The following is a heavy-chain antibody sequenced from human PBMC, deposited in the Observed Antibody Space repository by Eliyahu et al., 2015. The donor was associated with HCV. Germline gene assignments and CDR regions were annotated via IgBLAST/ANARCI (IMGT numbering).Heavy chain of an antibody. CDR2: ISSSSSYI. V-gene: IGHV3-21*01. Sequence: EVQLVESGGGLVKPGGSLRLSCAASGFTFSSXXMNWVRQAPGKGLEWVSSISSSSSYIYYADSVKGRFTISRDNAKNSLYLQMNSLRAEDTAVYYCAREGGERYFDWLLPNDYWGQGTLVTVSS. D-gene: IGHD3-9*01. CDR1: GFTFSSXX. J-gene: IGHJ4*02. CDR3: AREGGERYFDWLLPNDY.